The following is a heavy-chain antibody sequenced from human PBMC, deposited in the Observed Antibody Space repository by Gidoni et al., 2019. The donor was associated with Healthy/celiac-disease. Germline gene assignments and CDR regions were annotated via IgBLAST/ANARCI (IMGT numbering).Heavy chain of an antibody. CDR2: IIPIFGTA. J-gene: IGHJ6*02. Sequence: QVQLVQSGAEVKKPGSSVKVSCKDSGGTFSSYANSWVRQAPGQGLEWMGGIIPIFGTANYAQKFQGRVTITADESTSTAYMDLSSLRSEDTAVYYCARGGDLGYCSSTSCLVGMDVWGQGTTVTVSS. CDR1: GGTFSSYA. CDR3: ARGGDLGYCSSTSCLVGMDV. V-gene: IGHV1-69*01. D-gene: IGHD2-2*01.